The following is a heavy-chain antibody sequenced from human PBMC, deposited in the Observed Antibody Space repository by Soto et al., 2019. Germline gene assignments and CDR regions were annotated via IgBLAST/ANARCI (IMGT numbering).Heavy chain of an antibody. CDR2: IWYDGTNK. V-gene: IGHV3-33*01. CDR1: GFTFSSYG. CDR3: ARHGDAMTTVSEIDS. Sequence: WGSLRLSCATSGFTFSSYGLHWVRQAPGKGLEWVTLIWYDGTNKYYSASVKGRFTISRDISKSTLYLQMSSLRAEDKAVYYCARHGDAMTTVSEIDSWGPGTLVTVSS. D-gene: IGHD4-17*01. J-gene: IGHJ4*02.